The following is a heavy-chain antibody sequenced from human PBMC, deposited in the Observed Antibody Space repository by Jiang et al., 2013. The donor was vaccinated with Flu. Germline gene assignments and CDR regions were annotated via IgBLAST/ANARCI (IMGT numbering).Heavy chain of an antibody. V-gene: IGHV4-38-2*01. Sequence: LLKPSETLSLTCAVSGYSISSGYYWGWIRQPPGKGLEWIGSIYHSGSTYYNPSLKSRVTISVDTSKNQFSLKLSSVTAADTAVYYCANLGYSGDYWGQGTLVTVSS. J-gene: IGHJ4*02. CDR2: IYHSGST. CDR3: ANLGYSGDY. D-gene: IGHD5-18*01. CDR1: GYSISSGYY.